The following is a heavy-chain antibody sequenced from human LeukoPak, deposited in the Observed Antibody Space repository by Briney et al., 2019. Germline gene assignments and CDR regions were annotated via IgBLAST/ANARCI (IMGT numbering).Heavy chain of an antibody. J-gene: IGHJ3*02. CDR1: GYTFTSYG. CDR2: ISAYNGNT. D-gene: IGHD3-22*01. Sequence: GASVKVSCKASGYTFTSYGISWVRQAPGQGLEWKGWISAYNGNTNYAQKLQGRVTMTTDTSTSTAYMELRSLRSDDTAVYYCARVPITMIVVVTPGDDAFDIWGQGTMVTVSS. V-gene: IGHV1-18*01. CDR3: ARVPITMIVVVTPGDDAFDI.